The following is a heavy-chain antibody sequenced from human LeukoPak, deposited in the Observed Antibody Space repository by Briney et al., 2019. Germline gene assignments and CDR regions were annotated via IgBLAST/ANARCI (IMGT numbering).Heavy chain of an antibody. CDR3: ARGMLGYCSSTSCYHLDY. Sequence: ASVKVSCKASGYTFTSYGISWVRQAPGQGLEWMGWISTYNGNTNYAQKLQGRVTMTTDTSTSTAYMELRSLRSDDTAVYYCARGMLGYCSSTSCYHLDYWGQGTLVTVSS. V-gene: IGHV1-18*01. J-gene: IGHJ4*02. D-gene: IGHD2-2*01. CDR2: ISTYNGNT. CDR1: GYTFTSYG.